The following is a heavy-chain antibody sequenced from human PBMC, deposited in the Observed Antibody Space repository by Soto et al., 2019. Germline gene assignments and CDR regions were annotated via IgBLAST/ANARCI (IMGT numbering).Heavy chain of an antibody. CDR3: AREQYYAFWSGYYSDHYYFDY. CDR2: INHSGST. Sequence: SESLSLTCAVYGGSFSGYYWSWIRQPPGKGLEWIGEINHSGSTNYNPSLKSRVTISVDTSKNQFSLKLSSVTAADTAVYYCAREQYYAFWSGYYSDHYYFDYWGQGTLVTVSS. D-gene: IGHD3-3*01. J-gene: IGHJ4*02. CDR1: GGSFSGYY. V-gene: IGHV4-34*01.